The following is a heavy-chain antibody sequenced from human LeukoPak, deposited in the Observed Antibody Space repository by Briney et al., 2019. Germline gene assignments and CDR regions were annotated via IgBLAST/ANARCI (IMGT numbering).Heavy chain of an antibody. CDR2: INHSGST. CDR3: ARDPGEGAYYYDTSGYYYFDY. D-gene: IGHD3-22*01. V-gene: IGHV4-34*01. J-gene: IGHJ4*02. Sequence: PSETLSLTCAVYGGSFSGYYWSWIRQPPGKGLEWIGEINHSGSTNYNPSLKSRVTISVDSSKNQFSLILSSLTAADTAVYYCARDPGEGAYYYDTSGYYYFDYWGQGTLVTVSS. CDR1: GGSFSGYY.